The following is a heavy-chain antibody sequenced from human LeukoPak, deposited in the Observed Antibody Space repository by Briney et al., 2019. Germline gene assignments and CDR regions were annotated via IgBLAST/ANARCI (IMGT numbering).Heavy chain of an antibody. V-gene: IGHV3-23*01. CDR3: ANYQRGPSYYFDY. J-gene: IGHJ4*02. Sequence: GGSLRLSCAASGFTFSSYAISWVRQAPGKGLDWVSVIARGGSNTYYGDSVKGRFTISRDDSKNTLYLQMNNLRADDSAVYYCANYQRGPSYYFDYWGQGTLVTVSS. CDR1: GFTFSSYA. D-gene: IGHD3-10*01. CDR2: IARGGSNT.